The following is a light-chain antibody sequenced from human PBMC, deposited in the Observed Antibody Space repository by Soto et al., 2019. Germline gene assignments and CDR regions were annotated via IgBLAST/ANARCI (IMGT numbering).Light chain of an antibody. CDR2: AAS. CDR3: QQLDSYPIT. Sequence: DIQLTQSPSFLSASVGDRVTITCRASQGISSYLAWYQLKPGKAPKLLIYAASTLQSGVPSRFSGSESGTEFTLTISSLQPEDFATYYCQQLDSYPITFGQGTRLEI. CDR1: QGISSY. V-gene: IGKV1-9*01. J-gene: IGKJ5*01.